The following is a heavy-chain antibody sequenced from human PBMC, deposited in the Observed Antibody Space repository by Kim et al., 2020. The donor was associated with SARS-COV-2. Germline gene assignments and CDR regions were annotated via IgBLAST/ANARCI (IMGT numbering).Heavy chain of an antibody. J-gene: IGHJ4*02. D-gene: IGHD6-13*01. CDR3: AKVHLAAAGFDY. CDR2: ISGSGGST. Sequence: GGSLRLSCAASGFTFSSYAMSWVRQAPGKGLEWVSRISGSGGSTYYTDSVEGRFTISRDNSKNTLFLQMNSLRAEDTAMYYCAKVHLAAAGFDYWGPGTLVTVSS. V-gene: IGHV3-23*01. CDR1: GFTFSSYA.